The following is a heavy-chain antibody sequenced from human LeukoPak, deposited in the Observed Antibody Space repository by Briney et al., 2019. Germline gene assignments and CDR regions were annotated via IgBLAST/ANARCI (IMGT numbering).Heavy chain of an antibody. CDR1: GFTFSSYT. CDR2: ISSNGGST. V-gene: IGHV3-64*04. CDR3: ARAPTRYCSGGSCYYLDY. D-gene: IGHD2-15*01. Sequence: GGSLRLSCSASGFTFSSYTMHWVRQVPGKGLEYVSAISSNGGSTYYADSVKGRFTISRDNSKNTLYLQMNSLRAEDTAVYYCARAPTRYCSGGSCYYLDYWGQGTLVTVSS. J-gene: IGHJ4*02.